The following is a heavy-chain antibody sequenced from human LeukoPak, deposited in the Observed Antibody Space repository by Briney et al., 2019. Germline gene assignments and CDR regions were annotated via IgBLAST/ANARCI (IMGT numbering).Heavy chain of an antibody. CDR2: IKQGGSEK. D-gene: IGHD3-3*01. Sequence: GGSLRLSCAASGFTFSSYWMSWVRQAPGKGLEWVANIKQGGSEKYYVDSVKGRFTISRDNAKNSLYLQMNSLRAEDTAVYYCARGSPSNYDFWSGYYSAFDIWGQGTMVTVSS. J-gene: IGHJ3*02. CDR3: ARGSPSNYDFWSGYYSAFDI. CDR1: GFTFSSYW. V-gene: IGHV3-7*03.